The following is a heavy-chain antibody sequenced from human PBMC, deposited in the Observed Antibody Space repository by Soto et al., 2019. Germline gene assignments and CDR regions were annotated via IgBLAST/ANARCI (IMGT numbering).Heavy chain of an antibody. CDR2: MSGSGSGT. D-gene: IGHD4-4*01. J-gene: IGHJ6*02. CDR3: VRQAKLTTVTANVGYYYGLDV. CDR1: GFRFNTYD. V-gene: IGHV3-23*01. Sequence: DVQLLESGGGLVQPGGSLRLSCAASGFRFNTYDMSWVRQAPGKGLEWVSVMSGSGSGTYYADSVKGRFTISRANSKNTLYLQMNRLRAEDTAVYYCVRQAKLTTVTANVGYYYGLDVWGQGTTVTVSS.